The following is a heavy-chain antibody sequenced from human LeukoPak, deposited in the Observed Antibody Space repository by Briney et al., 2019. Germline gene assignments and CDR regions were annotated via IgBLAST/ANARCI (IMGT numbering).Heavy chain of an antibody. J-gene: IGHJ4*02. V-gene: IGHV1-46*01. CDR2: INPSGGST. D-gene: IGHD3-22*01. CDR1: GYTFTGYY. CDR3: ARVDSYDSSGFPLAL. Sequence: GASVKVSCKASGYTFTGYYMHWVRQAPGQGLEWMGIINPSGGSTNYAQKFQGRVTMTRDTSTSTVYMELSSLRSEDTAVYYCARVDSYDSSGFPLALWGQGTLVTVSS.